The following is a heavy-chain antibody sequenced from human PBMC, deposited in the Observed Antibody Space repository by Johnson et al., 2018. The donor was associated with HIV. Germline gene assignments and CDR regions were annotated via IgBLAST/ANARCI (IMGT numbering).Heavy chain of an antibody. CDR1: GFTFSTYW. CDR3: ARDLRVGAIDGFDI. J-gene: IGHJ3*02. V-gene: IGHV3-7*05. CDR2: IKQDGSEK. D-gene: IGHD1-26*01. Sequence: VQLVESGGGLVQPGGSLRLSCAASGFTFSTYWMSWVRQVPGKGLEWVANIKQDGSEKYYVDSVKGRFTISRDNAKNSLFLQMNSLRADDTAVFYCARDLRVGAIDGFDIWGQGTKVTVSP.